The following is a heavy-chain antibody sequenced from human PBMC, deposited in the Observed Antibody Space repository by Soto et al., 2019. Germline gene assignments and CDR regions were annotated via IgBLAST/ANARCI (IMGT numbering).Heavy chain of an antibody. J-gene: IGHJ4*02. CDR2: IKQDGSEK. V-gene: IGHV3-7*04. Sequence: EVQLVESGGGLIQPGGSLRLSCAASGFTFSSYWMSWDRQAPGKGLEWVSKIKQDGSEKYNVDSVKGRFTISRDNANHSVYLQLNSLSAEATAVYYCVRGTAVAGFRFEYWGQGALVTVSS. CDR1: GFTFSSYW. CDR3: VRGTAVAGFRFEY. D-gene: IGHD6-19*01.